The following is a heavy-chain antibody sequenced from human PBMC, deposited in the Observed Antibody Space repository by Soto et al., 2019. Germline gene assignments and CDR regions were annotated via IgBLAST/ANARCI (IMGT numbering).Heavy chain of an antibody. CDR2: ISGSGGST. CDR1: GFTFSSYA. J-gene: IGHJ3*02. CDR3: AIDSPDIVVVPAAMDAFDI. V-gene: IGHV3-23*01. Sequence: GGSLRLSCAASGFTFSSYAMSWVRQAPGKGLEWVSAISGSGGSTYYADSVKGRFTISRDNSKNTLYLQMNSLRAEDTAVYYCAIDSPDIVVVPAAMDAFDIWGQGTMVTVSS. D-gene: IGHD2-2*01.